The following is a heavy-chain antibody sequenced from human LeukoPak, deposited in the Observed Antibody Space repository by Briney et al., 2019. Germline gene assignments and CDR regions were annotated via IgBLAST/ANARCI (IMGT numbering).Heavy chain of an antibody. CDR1: GFTFSSYI. V-gene: IGHV3-21*01. J-gene: IGHJ6*03. Sequence: GGSLRLSCAASGFTFSSYIMNWVRQAPGKGLEWVSSISSSSSYIYYADSVKGRFTISRDNAKNSLYLQMNSLRAEDTAVYYCARDLHGETTGYYYYYYMDVWGKGTTVTVSS. CDR2: ISSSSSYI. CDR3: ARDLHGETTGYYYYYYMDV. D-gene: IGHD3-10*01.